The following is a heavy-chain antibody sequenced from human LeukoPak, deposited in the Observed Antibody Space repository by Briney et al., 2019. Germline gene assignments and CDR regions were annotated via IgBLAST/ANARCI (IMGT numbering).Heavy chain of an antibody. D-gene: IGHD6-6*01. CDR3: ARAKGSSLWGYYFDY. J-gene: IGHJ4*02. V-gene: IGHV3-30-3*01. Sequence: GESLRLSCAASGFTFSSTAMNWVRQAPGKGLEWVAVISYDGSNKYYADSVKGRFTISRDNSKNTLYLQMNSPRAEDTAVYYCARAKGSSLWGYYFDYWGQGTLVTVSS. CDR1: GFTFSSTA. CDR2: ISYDGSNK.